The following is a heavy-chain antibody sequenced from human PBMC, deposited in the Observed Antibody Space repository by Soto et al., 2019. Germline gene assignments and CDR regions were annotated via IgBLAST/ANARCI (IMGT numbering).Heavy chain of an antibody. CDR1: GFTLNNYW. D-gene: IGHD6-13*01. V-gene: IGHV3-74*01. Sequence: QLVESGGGLVQPGGSLRFSCAASGFTLNNYWMHWVRQAPGMGLVWVSRINGDATSTSYADSVKGRFTISRDNARNTLYLQMNSLRAEDTALYYCARGDIAAETFFYYYGMDLWGQGTTVTVS. CDR3: ARGDIAAETFFYYYGMDL. CDR2: INGDATST. J-gene: IGHJ6*02.